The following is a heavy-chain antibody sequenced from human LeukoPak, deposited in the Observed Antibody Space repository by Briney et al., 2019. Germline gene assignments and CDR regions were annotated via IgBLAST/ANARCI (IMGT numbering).Heavy chain of an antibody. V-gene: IGHV3-30*18. CDR2: ISYDGSDK. Sequence: GRSLRLSCAASGFTFSSYGMHWVRQAPGKGLEWVAVISYDGSDKYYADSVKGRFTISRDNSKNTLYLQMNSLRAEDTAVYFCAKDDYYDSSGDPNWFDHWGQGTLVTVSS. D-gene: IGHD3-22*01. J-gene: IGHJ5*02. CDR1: GFTFSSYG. CDR3: AKDDYYDSSGDPNWFDH.